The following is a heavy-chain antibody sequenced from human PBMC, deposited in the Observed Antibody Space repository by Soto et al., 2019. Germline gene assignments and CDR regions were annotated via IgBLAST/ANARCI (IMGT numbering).Heavy chain of an antibody. CDR3: AREKYSSSWYLDNWFDP. CDR2: ISAYNGNT. V-gene: IGHV1-18*01. D-gene: IGHD6-13*01. CDR1: GYTFTSYG. J-gene: IGHJ5*02. Sequence: QVPLVQSGAEVKKPGASVKVSCKASGYTFTSYGISWVRQAPGQGLEWMGWISAYNGNTNYAQKLQGRVTMTTDTSTSTAYMELRSLRSDDTAVYYCAREKYSSSWYLDNWFDPWGQGTLVTVSS.